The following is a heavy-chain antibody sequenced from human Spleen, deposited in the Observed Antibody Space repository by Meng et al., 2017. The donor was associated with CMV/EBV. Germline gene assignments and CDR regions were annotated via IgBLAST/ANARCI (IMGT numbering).Heavy chain of an antibody. J-gene: IGHJ4*02. CDR3: AGSLMVRGVTSDY. D-gene: IGHD3-10*01. CDR2: LSGSGSGT. Sequence: GESLKISCAASGFYFSSFAMSWVRQAPGRGLEWVSVLSGSGSGTNYADSVKGRFTISRDNAKNSLYLQMNSLRAEDTAVYYCAGSLMVRGVTSDYWGQGTLVTVSS. V-gene: IGHV3-23*01. CDR1: GFYFSSFA.